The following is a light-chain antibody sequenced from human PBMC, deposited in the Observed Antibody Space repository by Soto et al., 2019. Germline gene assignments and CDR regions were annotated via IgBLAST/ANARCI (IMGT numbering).Light chain of an antibody. CDR3: AAWDDSLSGVI. CDR2: SNN. J-gene: IGLJ2*01. V-gene: IGLV1-47*02. CDR1: NSNIGSNY. Sequence: QSVMTQPPSASGTPGQRVTISCSGGNSNIGSNYVYWYQQLPGMAPKLLIYSNNQRPSGVPDRFSGSKSGTSASLAISGLRSEDEGDFYCAAWDDSLSGVIFGGGTKLTVL.